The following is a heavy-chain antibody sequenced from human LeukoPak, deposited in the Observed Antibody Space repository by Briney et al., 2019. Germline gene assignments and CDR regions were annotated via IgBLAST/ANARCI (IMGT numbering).Heavy chain of an antibody. CDR3: ARALQATGYYGSGSYYFVS. CDR2: MNPNSGNT. CDR1: GYTFNSYD. D-gene: IGHD3-10*01. Sequence: ASVKDACKASGYTFNSYDVNWVRQATGQGLEWMGWMNPNSGNTGYAQKFQGRVTMTRNTSISSAYMELSSLRSEDTAVYYCARALQATGYYGSGSYYFVSWGQGTLVTVSS. V-gene: IGHV1-8*01. J-gene: IGHJ5*02.